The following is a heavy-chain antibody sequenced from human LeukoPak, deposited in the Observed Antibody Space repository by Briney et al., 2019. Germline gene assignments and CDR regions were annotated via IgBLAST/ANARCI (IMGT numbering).Heavy chain of an antibody. V-gene: IGHV3-23*01. J-gene: IGHJ6*03. D-gene: IGHD4-23*01. CDR1: GFTFSNYL. Sequence: GGSLRLSCAASGFTFSNYLMTWVRQAPGKGLEWVSAISGSGGSTYYADSVKGRFTISRDNSKNTLYLQMNSLRAEDTAVYYCARGKTTVVTGYYYYYYMDVWGKGTTVTISS. CDR3: ARGKTTVVTGYYYYYYMDV. CDR2: ISGSGGST.